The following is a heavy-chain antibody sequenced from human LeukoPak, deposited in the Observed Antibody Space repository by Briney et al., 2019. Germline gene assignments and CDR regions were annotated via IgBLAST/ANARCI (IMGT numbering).Heavy chain of an antibody. CDR1: GYTFTGYY. J-gene: IGHJ6*03. CDR3: ARGYCSSTSCYTEYYYYYMDV. D-gene: IGHD2-2*02. Sequence: ASVKVSCKASGYTFTGYYMHWVRQAPGQGLDWMGWINPNSGGTNYAQKFQGRVTMTRDTSISTAYMELSRLRSDDTAVYYCARGYCSSTSCYTEYYYYYMDVWGKGTTVTVSS. CDR2: INPNSGGT. V-gene: IGHV1-2*02.